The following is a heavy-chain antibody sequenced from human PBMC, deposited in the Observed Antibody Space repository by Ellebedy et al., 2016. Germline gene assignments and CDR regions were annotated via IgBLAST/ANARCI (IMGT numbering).Heavy chain of an antibody. V-gene: IGHV3-30*02. D-gene: IGHD6-19*01. CDR3: ANLGIAVAPFDY. CDR1: GFTFSSYG. Sequence: GGSLRLXXAASGFTFSSYGMHWVRQAPGKGLEWVAVIWYDGSNKYYADSVKGRFTISRDNSKNTLYLQMNSLRAEDTAVYYCANLGIAVAPFDYWGQGTLVTVSS. CDR2: IWYDGSNK. J-gene: IGHJ4*02.